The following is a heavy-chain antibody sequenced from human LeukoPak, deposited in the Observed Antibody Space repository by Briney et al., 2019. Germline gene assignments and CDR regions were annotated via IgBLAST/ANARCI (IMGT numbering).Heavy chain of an antibody. CDR3: ARRGYNYGYFDY. CDR1: GGSISSSSYY. D-gene: IGHD5-24*01. J-gene: IGHJ4*02. Sequence: SETLSLTCTVSGGSISSSSYYWGWIRQPPGKGLEWIGSIYYSGSTYYNPSLKGRVTISVDTSKNQFSLKLSSVTAADTAVYYCARRGYNYGYFDYWGQGTLVTVSS. CDR2: IYYSGST. V-gene: IGHV4-39*01.